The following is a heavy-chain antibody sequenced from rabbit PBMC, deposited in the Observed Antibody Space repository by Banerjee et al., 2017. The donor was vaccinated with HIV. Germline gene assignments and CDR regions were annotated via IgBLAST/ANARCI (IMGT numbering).Heavy chain of an antibody. CDR1: GLDFSSSYC. V-gene: IGHV1S40*01. D-gene: IGHD7-1*01. J-gene: IGHJ6*01. Sequence: QSLEESGGGLVKPGGTLTLTCTASGLDFSSSYCMCWVRQAPGKGLEWIACIYTGDYSAWYASWAKGRFTISKTSSTTVTLQMTSLTAADTATYFCARRGYTTGNYKLWGPGTLVTVS. CDR3: ARRGYTTGNYKL. CDR2: IYTGDYSA.